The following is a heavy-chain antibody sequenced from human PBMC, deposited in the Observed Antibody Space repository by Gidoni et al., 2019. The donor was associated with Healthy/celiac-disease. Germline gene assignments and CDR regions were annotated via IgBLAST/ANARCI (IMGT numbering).Heavy chain of an antibody. D-gene: IGHD4-17*01. CDR2: ISSSGSTI. V-gene: IGHV3-11*01. CDR3: ARATVTTGWFDP. Sequence: QVQLVESGGGLVNPGGSLRLSCAASGSTFSDYYMSWIRTAPGKGLEWVAYISSSGSTIYYADSVKGRFTISRDNAKNSLYLQMNSLRAEDTAVYYCARATVTTGWFDPWGQGTLVTVSS. J-gene: IGHJ5*02. CDR1: GSTFSDYY.